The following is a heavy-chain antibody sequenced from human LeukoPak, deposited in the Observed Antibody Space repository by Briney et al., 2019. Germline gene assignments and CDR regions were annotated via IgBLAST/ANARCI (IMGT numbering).Heavy chain of an antibody. D-gene: IGHD2-8*01. CDR3: VANGYYCLDV. V-gene: IGHV4-4*02. J-gene: IGHJ6*03. Sequence: SGTLSLTCAVSGGSLSRRTNWWSWVRQPPGKGLEWIGEIYHSGGTNYNPSLKSRITISVDKSQNQFSLKVDSLTAADTAVYYCVANGYYCLDVWGKGTTVTVSS. CDR2: IYHSGGT. CDR1: GGSLSRRTNW.